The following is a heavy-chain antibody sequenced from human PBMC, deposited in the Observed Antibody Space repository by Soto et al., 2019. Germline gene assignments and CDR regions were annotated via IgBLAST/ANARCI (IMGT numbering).Heavy chain of an antibody. Sequence: QLQLQESGPGLVKPSETLSLTCTVSGGSISSSSYYWGWIRQPPGKGLEWIGSIYYSGSTYYNPSRKSRVTISVDTSKNQFSLKLSSVTAADTAVYYCAREPWGRYFDLWGRGTLVTVSS. V-gene: IGHV4-39*01. J-gene: IGHJ2*01. CDR1: GGSISSSSYY. D-gene: IGHD3-16*01. CDR3: AREPWGRYFDL. CDR2: IYYSGST.